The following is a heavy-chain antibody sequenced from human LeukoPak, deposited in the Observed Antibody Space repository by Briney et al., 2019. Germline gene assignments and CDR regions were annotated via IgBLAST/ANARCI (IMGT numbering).Heavy chain of an antibody. CDR3: ARELDFYDSSGYYYVRWFDP. CDR1: GGSISSGSYY. J-gene: IGHJ5*02. Sequence: PSETLSLTCTVSGGSISSGSYYWSWIRQPAGTGLEWIGRIYTSGSTNYNPSLKSRVTISVDTSKNQFSLKLSSVTAADTAVYYCARELDFYDSSGYYYVRWFDPWGQGTLVTVSS. V-gene: IGHV4-61*02. CDR2: IYTSGST. D-gene: IGHD3-22*01.